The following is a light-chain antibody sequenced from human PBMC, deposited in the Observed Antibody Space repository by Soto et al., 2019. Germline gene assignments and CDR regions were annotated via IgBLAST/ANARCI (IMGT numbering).Light chain of an antibody. CDR3: QQFYLIPPT. J-gene: IGKJ1*01. CDR1: QSLLHSNGYNY. V-gene: IGKV2-28*01. Sequence: DIVMTQSPLSLPVTPGEPASISCRSSQSLLHSNGYNYLDWYLQKPGQSPQLLIYLGSNRASGVPDRFSGSGSGTDFTLTISSLQAEDVAVYYCQQFYLIPPTFGQGTKVEIK. CDR2: LGS.